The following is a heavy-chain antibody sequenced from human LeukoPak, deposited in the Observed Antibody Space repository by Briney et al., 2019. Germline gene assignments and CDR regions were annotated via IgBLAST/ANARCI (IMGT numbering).Heavy chain of an antibody. Sequence: PGGSLRLSCAASGFTVSTNYMTWVRQAPGKGLEWVSVIYSGGSTYYADSVKGRFTISRDNSRNTLYLQMNSLRVEDTAVCYCARRRSTSWASDIWGQGTMVTVSS. CDR1: GFTVSTNY. CDR3: ARRRSTSWASDI. D-gene: IGHD6-13*01. J-gene: IGHJ3*02. CDR2: IYSGGST. V-gene: IGHV3-53*01.